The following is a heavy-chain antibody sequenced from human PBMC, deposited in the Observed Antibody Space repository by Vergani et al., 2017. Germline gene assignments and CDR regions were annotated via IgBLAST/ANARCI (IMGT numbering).Heavy chain of an antibody. V-gene: IGHV4-61*02. CDR2: IYTSGST. Sequence: QVQLQESGPGLVKPSQTLSLTCTVSGGSISSDNYYWSWIRQPAGKGLEWIGRIYTSGSTNYNPALKSRVTMSVDTSKTQFSLKLSSVTAADPAVYYCARGLAAGTYYYYYYYMDVWGKGTTVTVSS. CDR3: ARGLAAGTYYYYYYYMDV. D-gene: IGHD6-13*01. CDR1: GGSISSDNYY. J-gene: IGHJ6*03.